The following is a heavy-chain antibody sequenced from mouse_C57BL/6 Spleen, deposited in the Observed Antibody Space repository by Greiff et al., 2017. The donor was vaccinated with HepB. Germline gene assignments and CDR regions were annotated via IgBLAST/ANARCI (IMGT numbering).Heavy chain of an antibody. Sequence: EVQRVESGGGLVKPGGSLKLSCAASGFTFSSYAMSWVRQTPEKRLEWVATISDGGSYTYYPDNVKGRFTISRDNAKNNLYLQMSHLKSEDTAMYYCARGGYLALFDYWGQGTTLTVSS. CDR3: ARGGYLALFDY. CDR2: ISDGGSYT. V-gene: IGHV5-4*01. D-gene: IGHD3-2*02. J-gene: IGHJ2*01. CDR1: GFTFSSYA.